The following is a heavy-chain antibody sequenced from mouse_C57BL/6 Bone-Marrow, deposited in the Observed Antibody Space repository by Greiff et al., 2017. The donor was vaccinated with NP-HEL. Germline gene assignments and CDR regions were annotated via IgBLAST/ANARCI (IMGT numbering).Heavy chain of an antibody. CDR3: ASYYGSSPYAMDY. D-gene: IGHD1-1*01. J-gene: IGHJ4*01. CDR2: IDPEDGET. V-gene: IGHV14-2*01. Sequence: VQLQQSGAELVKPGASVKLSCTASGFNIKAYYMHWVKQRTEQGLEWIGRIDPEDGETKYAPKFQGKATITADTSSNTAYLQLSSLTSEDTAVYSCASYYGSSPYAMDYWGQGTSVTVSS. CDR1: GFNIKAYY.